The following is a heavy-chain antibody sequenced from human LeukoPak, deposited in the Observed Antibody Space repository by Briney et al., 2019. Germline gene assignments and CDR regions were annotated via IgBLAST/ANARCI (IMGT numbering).Heavy chain of an antibody. Sequence: SETLCLTCTVSGGSISSFCWSWICQPAGKVLEWIGRYCSSGNTNYNPSLKSRVTMSVDTFQNQFSLKLSSVTAADTAVYYCATGGGDLDHWGQGTLVTVSS. V-gene: IGHV4-4*07. CDR1: GGSISSFC. J-gene: IGHJ5*02. CDR2: YCSSGNT. CDR3: ATGGGDLDH. D-gene: IGHD2-21*01.